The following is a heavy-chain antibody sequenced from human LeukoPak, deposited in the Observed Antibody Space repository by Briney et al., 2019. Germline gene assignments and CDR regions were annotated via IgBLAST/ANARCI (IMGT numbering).Heavy chain of an antibody. J-gene: IGHJ4*01. CDR3: ARLKAGN. V-gene: IGHV3-11*01. Sequence: GGSPRLSCTASGFTFSDYYMSWIRQAPGKGLEWVSYISDRGDTIYYADSVKGRFTISRDNANNSVSLQMDSLRDEDTAVYYCARLKAGNWGPGSLVTVSS. CDR2: ISDRGDTI. CDR1: GFTFSDYY.